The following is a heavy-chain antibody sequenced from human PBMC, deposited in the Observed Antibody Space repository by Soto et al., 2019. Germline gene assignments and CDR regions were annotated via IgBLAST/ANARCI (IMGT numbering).Heavy chain of an antibody. CDR2: IWYDGSNK. D-gene: IGHD2-15*01. Sequence: GGSLRLSCAASGFTFSSYGMHWVRQAPGKGLEWVAVIWYDGSNKYYADSVKGRFTISRDNSKNTLYLQMNSLRAEDTAVYYCARDLLRRFRYCSGGSCYPIHYYYYGMDVWGQGTTVTVSS. J-gene: IGHJ6*02. V-gene: IGHV3-33*01. CDR3: ARDLLRRFRYCSGGSCYPIHYYYYGMDV. CDR1: GFTFSSYG.